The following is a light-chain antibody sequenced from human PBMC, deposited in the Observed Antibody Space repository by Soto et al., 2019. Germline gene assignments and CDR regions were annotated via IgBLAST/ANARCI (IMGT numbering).Light chain of an antibody. J-gene: IGLJ3*02. CDR3: QSYDSSLSDLL. CDR1: SSNIGAGYD. V-gene: IGLV1-40*01. CDR2: NND. Sequence: QSVLTQPPSVSGAPGQRVTISCTGSSSNIGAGYDVHWYQHLPGTAPKLLIYNNDNRPSGVPDRFSGSKSDTSASLGITRLQAEDEADYYCQSYDSSLSDLLFGGGTKLTVL.